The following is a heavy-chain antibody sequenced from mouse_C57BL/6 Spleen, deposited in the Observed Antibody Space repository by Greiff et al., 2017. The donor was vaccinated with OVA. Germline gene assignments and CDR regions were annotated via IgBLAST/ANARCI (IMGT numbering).Heavy chain of an antibody. CDR3: ARNTAQATSYYFDY. D-gene: IGHD3-2*02. CDR1: GFSLTSYA. CDR2: IWTGGGT. J-gene: IGHJ2*01. Sequence: VKLLESGPGLVAPSQSLSITCTVSGFSLTSYAISWVRQPPGKGLEWLGVIWTGGGTNYNSALKSRLSISKDNYNRQVFLKMNSLQTDDTASYYCARNTAQATSYYFDYWGQGTTLTVSS. V-gene: IGHV2-9-1*01.